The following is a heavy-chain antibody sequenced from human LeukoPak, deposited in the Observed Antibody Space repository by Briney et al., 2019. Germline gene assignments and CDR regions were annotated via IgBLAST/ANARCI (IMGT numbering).Heavy chain of an antibody. D-gene: IGHD2-2*01. V-gene: IGHV3-21*01. CDR1: GFTFSSYS. Sequence: GGSLRLSCAASGFTFSSYSMNWVRQAPGKGLEWVSSISSSSSYIYYAASVRGRFTISNDNAKNSLYQQTNSLRDEDSAVYYCARDKCYCSSTSCLAYYYYGMDVWGQGTTVTVSS. CDR3: ARDKCYCSSTSCLAYYYYGMDV. J-gene: IGHJ6*02. CDR2: ISSSSSYI.